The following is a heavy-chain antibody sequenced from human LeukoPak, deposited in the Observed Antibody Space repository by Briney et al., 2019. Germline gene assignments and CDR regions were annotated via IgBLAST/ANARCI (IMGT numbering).Heavy chain of an antibody. CDR2: IIPIFGTA. CDR3: ARGSADIVVVVVAAQNWFDP. Sequence: GASVKVSCKASGGTFSSYAISWVRQAPGQGLEWMGGIIPIFGTANYAQKFQGRVTITADESTSTAYMELSSLRSEDTAVYYCARGSADIVVVVVAAQNWFDPWGQGTLVTVSS. V-gene: IGHV1-69*01. J-gene: IGHJ5*02. CDR1: GGTFSSYA. D-gene: IGHD2-15*01.